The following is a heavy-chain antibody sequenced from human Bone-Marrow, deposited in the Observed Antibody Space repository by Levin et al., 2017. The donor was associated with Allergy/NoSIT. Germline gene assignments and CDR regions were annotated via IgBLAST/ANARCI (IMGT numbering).Heavy chain of an antibody. D-gene: IGHD6-13*01. CDR1: GDSITRFY. CDR3: ARMPGIAATDY. CDR2: IYYSGST. Sequence: SQTLSLTCTVSGDSITRFYWAWIRQPPGKGLEWIGYIYYSGSTNYNPSLTSRVTLSIDTSTNQFSLKLKSVTTADTAVYYCARMPGIAATDYWGHGTLVTVSS. V-gene: IGHV4-59*13. J-gene: IGHJ4*01.